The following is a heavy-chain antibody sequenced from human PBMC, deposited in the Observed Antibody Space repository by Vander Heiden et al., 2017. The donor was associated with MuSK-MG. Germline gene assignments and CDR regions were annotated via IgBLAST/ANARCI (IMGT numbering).Heavy chain of an antibody. V-gene: IGHV3-23*01. D-gene: IGHD1-26*01. J-gene: IGHJ4*02. CDR2: IGTSGSGT. Sequence: EVQLLESGGGLVQPGGSLRLSCAASGFMFTTYAMTWVRQAPGKGLEWVSGIGTSGSGTYYSDSGKGRFIISRDNSKNTLHLQMDSLRAEETAVYYCAKDLTPGHVVGGSGADYWGQGTLVTVS. CDR3: AKDLTPGHVVGGSGADY. CDR1: GFMFTTYA.